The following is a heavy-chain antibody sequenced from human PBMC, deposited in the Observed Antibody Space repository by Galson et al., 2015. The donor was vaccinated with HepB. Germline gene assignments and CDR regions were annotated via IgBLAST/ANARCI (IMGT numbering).Heavy chain of an antibody. J-gene: IGHJ4*02. CDR2: SSSSGTTL. D-gene: IGHD3-3*01. CDR3: ESAYYIMGPFDN. V-gene: IGHV3-48*03. Sequence: SLRLSCAASGFTLSTYEMNWVRQAQGKGLEWVSYSSSSGTTLFYADSVKGRFTIPRDNAKNTLSLQMDSLRVEDTAVYYCESAYYIMGPFDNWGQGTLVTVSS. CDR1: GFTLSTYE.